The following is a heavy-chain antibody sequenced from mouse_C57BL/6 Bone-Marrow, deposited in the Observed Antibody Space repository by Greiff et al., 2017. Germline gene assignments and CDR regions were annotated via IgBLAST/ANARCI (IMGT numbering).Heavy chain of an antibody. J-gene: IGHJ1*03. CDR3: AREGDYYGSRYFDV. V-gene: IGHV14-2*01. D-gene: IGHD1-1*01. Sequence: EVMLVESGAELVKPGASVKLSCTASGFNIKDYYMHWVKQRTEQGLEWIGRIDPEDGETKYAPKFPGKATITADTSSNTAYLQLSSLTSEDTAVYYCAREGDYYGSRYFDVWGTGTTVTVSS. CDR1: GFNIKDYY. CDR2: IDPEDGET.